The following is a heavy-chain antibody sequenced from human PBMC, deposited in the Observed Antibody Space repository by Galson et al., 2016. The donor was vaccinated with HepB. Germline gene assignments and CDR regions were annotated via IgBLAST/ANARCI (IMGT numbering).Heavy chain of an antibody. CDR1: GFTFTNAW. V-gene: IGHV3-15*07. CDR2: IKSKTDGGTI. Sequence: SLRLSCAASGFTFTNAWMNWVRQAPGKGLEWVGLIKSKTDGGTIHYASPVKGRFTISRDDSGNTLYLQVNSLKTEDTAVYYCAKVNMLHCSGGSCYSRWYFDLWGRGTLVTVSS. J-gene: IGHJ2*01. CDR3: AKVNMLHCSGGSCYSRWYFDL. D-gene: IGHD2-15*01.